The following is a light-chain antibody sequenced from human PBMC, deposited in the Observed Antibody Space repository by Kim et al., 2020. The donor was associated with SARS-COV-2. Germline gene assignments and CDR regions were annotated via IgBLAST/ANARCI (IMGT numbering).Light chain of an antibody. CDR3: SSYAGFNNGV. CDR2: AVT. V-gene: IGLV2-8*01. J-gene: IGLJ3*02. Sequence: QSVTISCTGGINDIGTYAFVSWYQQHPGRAPKLIIFAVTKRPSGVPDRFSGSKSANTAYLTVSGLQAEDEADYYCSSYAGFNNGVFGGGTQLTVL. CDR1: INDIGTYAF.